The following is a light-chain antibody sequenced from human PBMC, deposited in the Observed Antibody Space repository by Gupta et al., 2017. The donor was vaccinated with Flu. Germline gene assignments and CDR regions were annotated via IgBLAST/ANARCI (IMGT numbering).Light chain of an antibody. CDR1: PSLLQSTGYNY. J-gene: IGKJ4*01. CDR2: LGS. Sequence: ISCRSSPSLLQSTGYNYLDWYLQKPGQSPQLLIYLGSTRASGVPDRFSGSGSGTDFILKINRVEAEDVGVYFCMQALQTPLTFGGGTKVEIQ. CDR3: MQALQTPLT. V-gene: IGKV2-28*01.